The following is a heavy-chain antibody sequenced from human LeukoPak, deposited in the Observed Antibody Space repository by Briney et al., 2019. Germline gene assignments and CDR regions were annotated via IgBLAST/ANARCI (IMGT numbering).Heavy chain of an antibody. CDR3: ARGGEPTHPLINWFDP. CDR2: INPSGGST. CDR1: GYTFTSYY. D-gene: IGHD1-14*01. Sequence: ASVKVSCKASGYTFTSYYMHWVRQAPGQWLEWMGIINPSGGSTSYAQKFQGRVTMTRDTSTSTVYMELSSLRSDDTAVYYCARGGEPTHPLINWFDPWGQGTLVTVSS. V-gene: IGHV1-46*01. J-gene: IGHJ5*02.